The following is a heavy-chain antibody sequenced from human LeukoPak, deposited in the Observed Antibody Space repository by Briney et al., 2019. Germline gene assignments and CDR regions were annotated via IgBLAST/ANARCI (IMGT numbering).Heavy chain of an antibody. D-gene: IGHD2-8*01. CDR3: ARRYCTNGVCYHDRGAFYI. V-gene: IGHV1-69*06. CDR2: IIPIFGTT. Sequence: SVKVSCKASGGTFSNYGISWVRQASGQGLEWMGGIIPIFGTTNYAQKFQGRVTITADKSTSTAYMELSSLRSEDTAVYYCARRYCTNGVCYHDRGAFYISGQGTLVTVSS. J-gene: IGHJ3*02. CDR1: GGTFSNYG.